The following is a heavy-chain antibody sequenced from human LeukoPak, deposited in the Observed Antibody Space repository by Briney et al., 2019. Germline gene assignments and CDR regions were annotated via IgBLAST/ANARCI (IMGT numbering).Heavy chain of an antibody. J-gene: IGHJ4*02. CDR1: GGTFSGYY. CDR2: INHSGST. D-gene: IGHD3-16*02. CDR3: ARRGSYRYTRTPFDY. V-gene: IGHV4-34*01. Sequence: SETLSHTCAVYGGTFSGYYWSWIRQPPGKGLEWIGEINHSGSTNYNPSLKSRVTISVDTSKNQFSLKLSSVTAADTAVYYCARRGSYRYTRTPFDYWGQGTLVTVSS.